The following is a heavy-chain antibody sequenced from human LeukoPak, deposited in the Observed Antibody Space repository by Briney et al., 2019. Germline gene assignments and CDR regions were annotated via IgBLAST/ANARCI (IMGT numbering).Heavy chain of an antibody. CDR2: IKSKDDGWTT. CDR3: TTDLGGAFGSGTYDF. V-gene: IGHV3-15*01. D-gene: IGHD3-10*01. Sequence: GGSLRLSCTASGFTLSNAWMSWVRQAPGKGLEWVGRIKSKDDGWTTDYAAHVKGRFTISRDDSNNTLFLQMNSMKTEDTAVYYCTTDLGGAFGSGTYDFWGQRTLVTVSA. J-gene: IGHJ4*02. CDR1: GFTLSNAW.